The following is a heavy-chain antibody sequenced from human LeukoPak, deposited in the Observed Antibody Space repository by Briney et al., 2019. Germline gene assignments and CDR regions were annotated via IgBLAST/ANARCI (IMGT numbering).Heavy chain of an antibody. D-gene: IGHD2-2*01. Sequence: GGSLRLSCAASGFTFSNYGMSWVRQAPGKGLEWVSAISGSGGSTYYADSVKGRFTISRDNSKNTLYLQMNSLRAEDTAVYYCAKVAGYQLLQDAFDIWGQGTMVTVSS. CDR2: ISGSGGST. CDR1: GFTFSNYG. V-gene: IGHV3-23*01. J-gene: IGHJ3*02. CDR3: AKVAGYQLLQDAFDI.